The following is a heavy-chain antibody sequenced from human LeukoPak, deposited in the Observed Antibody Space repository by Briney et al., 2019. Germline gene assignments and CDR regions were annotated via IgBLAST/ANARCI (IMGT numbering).Heavy chain of an antibody. CDR3: ARDSHSVSYSSRLNWFDP. D-gene: IGHD6-13*01. J-gene: IGHJ5*02. CDR2: IKPNSGAT. Sequence: ASVKVSCKASGYTFTVQYMHWVRQAPGQGLEWIGLIKPNSGATSYAQQYQGRVTMTRDTSINTAYMELSRLRSDDTAVYYCARDSHSVSYSSRLNWFDPWGQGTLVTVSS. CDR1: GYTFTVQY. V-gene: IGHV1-2*02.